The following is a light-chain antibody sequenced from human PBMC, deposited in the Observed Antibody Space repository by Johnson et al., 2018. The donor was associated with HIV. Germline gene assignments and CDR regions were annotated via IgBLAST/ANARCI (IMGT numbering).Light chain of an antibody. CDR2: DNN. J-gene: IGLJ1*01. CDR3: GTWDSSLSGF. V-gene: IGLV1-51*01. Sequence: QSVLTQPPSVSAAPGQKVTISCSGSSSNIGNNYVSWYQQLPGTAPKLLIYDNNKRPSGIPDRFSGSKSGTSATLGITGLQTGDEADEYCGTWDSSLSGFFGTVTKFTVL. CDR1: SSNIGNNY.